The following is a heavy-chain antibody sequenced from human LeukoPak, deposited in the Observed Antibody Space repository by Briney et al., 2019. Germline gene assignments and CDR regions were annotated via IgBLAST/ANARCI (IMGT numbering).Heavy chain of an antibody. V-gene: IGHV3-23*01. CDR2: ITGGGGNT. CDR1: GFTFSSYA. J-gene: IGHJ5*02. CDR3: AREVYYYDSSGYYSNWFDP. Sequence: GGSLRLSCAASGFTFSSYAMSWVRQAPGKGLEWVSVITGGGGNTYYADSVKGRFTISRDNSKNTLYLQMNSLRAEDTAVYYCAREVYYYDSSGYYSNWFDPWGQGTLVTVSS. D-gene: IGHD3-22*01.